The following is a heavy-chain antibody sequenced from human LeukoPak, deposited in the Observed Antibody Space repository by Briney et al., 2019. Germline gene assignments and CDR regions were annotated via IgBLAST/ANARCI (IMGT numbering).Heavy chain of an antibody. CDR2: INPNSGGT. Sequence: ASVKVSCKASGYTFTGYCMHWVRQAPGQGLEWMGWINPNSGGTNYAQKFQGRVTMTRDTSISTAYMELSRLRSDDTAVYYCARGWGTRARFDYWGQGTLVTVSS. D-gene: IGHD1-7*01. CDR3: ARGWGTRARFDY. CDR1: GYTFTGYC. V-gene: IGHV1-2*02. J-gene: IGHJ4*02.